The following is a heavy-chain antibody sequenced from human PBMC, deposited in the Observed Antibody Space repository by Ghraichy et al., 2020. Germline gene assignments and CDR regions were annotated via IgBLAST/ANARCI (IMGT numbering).Heavy chain of an antibody. CDR2: IKSKTDGGTT. J-gene: IGHJ6*02. CDR3: TTRRDCSSTSCYVYYYYGIDV. V-gene: IGHV3-15*01. D-gene: IGHD2-2*01. Sequence: GSLRLSCAASGFTFSNAWMSWVRQAPGKGLEWVGRIKSKTDGGTTDYAAPVKGRFTISRDDSKNTLYLQMNSLKTEDTAVYYCTTRRDCSSTSCYVYYYYGIDVWGQGTTVTVSS. CDR1: GFTFSNAW.